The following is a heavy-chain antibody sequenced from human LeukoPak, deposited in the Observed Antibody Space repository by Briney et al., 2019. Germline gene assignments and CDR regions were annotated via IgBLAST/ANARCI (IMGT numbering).Heavy chain of an antibody. V-gene: IGHV3-23*01. Sequence: GGSLRLSCAASGFTFSSYAMSWVRQAPGKGLEWVSAISGSGGSTYNADSVKGRLTISRDNSKNTLYLQMNSLRAEDTAVYYCAGSVAGTFGFYFDYWGQGTLVTVSS. CDR1: GFTFSSYA. CDR3: AGSVAGTFGFYFDY. D-gene: IGHD6-19*01. J-gene: IGHJ4*02. CDR2: ISGSGGST.